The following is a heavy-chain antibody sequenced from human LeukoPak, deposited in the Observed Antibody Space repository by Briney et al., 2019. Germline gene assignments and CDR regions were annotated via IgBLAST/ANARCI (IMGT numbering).Heavy chain of an antibody. CDR2: IYYSGST. CDR3: ARATRYYYYYGMDV. D-gene: IGHD4-11*01. V-gene: IGHV4-59*01. J-gene: IGHJ6*02. CDR1: GGSISSYY. Sequence: SETLSLTCTVSGGSISSYYWSWIRQPPGKGLEWIGYIYYSGSTNCNPSLKSRVTISVDTSKNQFSLKLSSVTVADTAVYYCARATRYYYYYGMDVWGQGTTVTVSS.